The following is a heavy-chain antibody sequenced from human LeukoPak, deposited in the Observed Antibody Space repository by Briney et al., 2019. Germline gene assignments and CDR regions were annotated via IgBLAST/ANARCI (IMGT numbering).Heavy chain of an antibody. CDR3: ARDMYYYDSSGYSPFDN. D-gene: IGHD3-22*01. V-gene: IGHV3-66*01. CDR1: GFTVSSNY. Sequence: GGSLRLSCAASGFTVSSNYMSWVRQAPGKGLEWVSVIYSGGRTYYADSVKGRCTISRDNSKNTLYLQMNSLRAEDTAVYYCARDMYYYDSSGYSPFDNWGQGTLVTVSS. CDR2: IYSGGRT. J-gene: IGHJ4*02.